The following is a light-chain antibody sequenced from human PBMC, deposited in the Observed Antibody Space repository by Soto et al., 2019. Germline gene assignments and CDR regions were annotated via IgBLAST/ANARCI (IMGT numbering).Light chain of an antibody. CDR2: DAS. Sequence: EIVLTQSPGTLSLSPGERATLSCRASQSVSSSCLAWHQQKPGQAPRLLIYDASNRAADIPDRFSGSGSGTDFTLTISRLEPEDFAVYYCQQCGSSPVTFGPGTKLEIK. V-gene: IGKV3-20*01. CDR3: QQCGSSPVT. CDR1: QSVSSSC. J-gene: IGKJ2*01.